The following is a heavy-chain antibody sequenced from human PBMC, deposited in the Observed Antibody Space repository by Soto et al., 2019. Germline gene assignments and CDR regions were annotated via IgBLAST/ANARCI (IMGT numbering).Heavy chain of an antibody. J-gene: IGHJ6*03. CDR1: GYSFTSYW. CDR3: ATVASCCGDCYYYYYYYMDV. Sequence: GESLKISCKGSGYSFTSYWIGWVRQMPGKGLEWMGIIYPGDSDTRYSPSFQGQVTISADKSISTAYLPRSSLKASDTAIYYCATVASCCGDCYYYYYYYMDVWGKGPTVTVSS. D-gene: IGHD2-21*01. CDR2: IYPGDSDT. V-gene: IGHV5-51*01.